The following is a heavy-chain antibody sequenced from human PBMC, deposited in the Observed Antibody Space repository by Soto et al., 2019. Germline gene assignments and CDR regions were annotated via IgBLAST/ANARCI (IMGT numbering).Heavy chain of an antibody. CDR2: ISGSGGST. Sequence: EVQLLESGGGLVQPGGSLRLSCAASGFTFSSYAMSWVRQAPGMGLEWVSTISGSGGSTYYSDSVKGRFTISRDNSKDTLYLQMNSLRADDTAVYYCAKDSCSSTSCYRATYNWFDPWGQGTLVTVSS. CDR1: GFTFSSYA. D-gene: IGHD2-2*01. J-gene: IGHJ5*02. V-gene: IGHV3-23*01. CDR3: AKDSCSSTSCYRATYNWFDP.